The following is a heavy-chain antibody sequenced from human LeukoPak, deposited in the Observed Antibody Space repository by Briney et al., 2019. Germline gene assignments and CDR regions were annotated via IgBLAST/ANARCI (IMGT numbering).Heavy chain of an antibody. J-gene: IGHJ4*02. CDR2: IRYDGSNK. CDR1: GFTFSSYG. Sequence: GGSLRLSCAASGFTFSSYGMHWVRQAPGKGLEWVAFIRYDGSNKYYADSVKGRFTISRDNSKNMLYLQMNSLRAEDTAVYYCAKDVPDSLDYWGQGTLVTVSS. V-gene: IGHV3-30*02. CDR3: AKDVPDSLDY.